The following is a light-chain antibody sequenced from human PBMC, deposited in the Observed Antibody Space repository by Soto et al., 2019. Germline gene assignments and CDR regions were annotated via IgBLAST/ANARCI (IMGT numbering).Light chain of an antibody. Sequence: QSALTQPASVSGSPGQSITISCTGTSSDVGGYNYVSWYQQHPGKAPKLMIYDVSNRPSGVSNRFSGSKSGNTASLTLSGLQAEDEADYYCSSYTISNTWVYGGGTKLTVL. CDR2: DVS. V-gene: IGLV2-14*01. CDR3: SSYTISNTWV. CDR1: SSDVGGYNY. J-gene: IGLJ3*02.